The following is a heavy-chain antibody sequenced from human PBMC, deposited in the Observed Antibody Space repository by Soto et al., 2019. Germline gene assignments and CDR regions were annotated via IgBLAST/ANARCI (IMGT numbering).Heavy chain of an antibody. Sequence: QVQLVESGGAVVQPGRSLSLSGAASGFPSNNYGMHWARQAPAKGLEGGAVIWYDGSHESYADSVKGRFTISRDNSKNTLYLQMNSLRAEDTAVYYCARDRYSYDSRAYQGVDWYFDLWGRGTLVTVSS. D-gene: IGHD3-22*01. CDR1: GFPSNNYG. V-gene: IGHV3-33*01. J-gene: IGHJ2*01. CDR3: ARDRYSYDSRAYQGVDWYFDL. CDR2: IWYDGSHE.